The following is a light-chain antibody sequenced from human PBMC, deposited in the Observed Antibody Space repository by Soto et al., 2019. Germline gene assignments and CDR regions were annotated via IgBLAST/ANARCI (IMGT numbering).Light chain of an antibody. Sequence: DIQMTQYPSTLSASVGERVTISCRASQSVNNWLAWYQRQPGKAPKLLIHDASTVESGIPSRFSGSGSGTEFTLTISSLQPDDFATYYCQQYNSYWTFGQGTKVDIK. J-gene: IGKJ1*01. CDR3: QQYNSYWT. CDR2: DAS. CDR1: QSVNNW. V-gene: IGKV1-5*01.